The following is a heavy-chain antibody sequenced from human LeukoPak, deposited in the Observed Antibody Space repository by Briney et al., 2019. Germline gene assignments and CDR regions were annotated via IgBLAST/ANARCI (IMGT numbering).Heavy chain of an antibody. CDR3: ATRGFNWGSGDWFDP. CDR1: GYTFTDYY. D-gene: IGHD7-27*01. Sequence: ASVKVSCKASGYTFTDYYIHWVRQAPGQGLEWMGWINPKSGDTYYAQKFQGRVTMTRDTSISTAYMELSRLRSDDTAVYYCATRGFNWGSGDWFDPWGQGTLVTVSS. V-gene: IGHV1-2*02. J-gene: IGHJ5*02. CDR2: INPKSGDT.